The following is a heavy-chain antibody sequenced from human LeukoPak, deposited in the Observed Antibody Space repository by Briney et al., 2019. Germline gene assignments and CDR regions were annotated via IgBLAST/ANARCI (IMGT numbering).Heavy chain of an antibody. V-gene: IGHV4-38-2*02. D-gene: IGHD3-10*01. CDR1: GYSISRGYY. Sequence: KPSETLSLTCNVSGYSISRGYYWGWIRQPPGKGLEWIGSVHHTGSTYYNPPLRSRVSISVDKSTNHISLEVTSVTAADTAVYYCARDWGFGDSEDWFDPWGQGTLVTVSS. J-gene: IGHJ5*02. CDR3: ARDWGFGDSEDWFDP. CDR2: VHHTGST.